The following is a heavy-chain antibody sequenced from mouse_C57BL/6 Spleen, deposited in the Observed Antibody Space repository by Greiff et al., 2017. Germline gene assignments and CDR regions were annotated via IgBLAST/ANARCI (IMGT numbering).Heavy chain of an antibody. CDR1: GYTFTSYW. Sequence: QVQLQQSGAELVRPGTSVKLSCKASGYTFTSYWLHWVKQRPGQGLEWIGVIDPSDSYTNYHQKFKGNATLTVSTSSRTDNKQHRHLKSENTAVYYSAREGCSRNYAWFDYWGQGTLVTVSA. CDR3: AREGCSRNYAWFDY. CDR2: IDPSDSYT. V-gene: IGHV1-59*01. D-gene: IGHD2-5*01. J-gene: IGHJ3*01.